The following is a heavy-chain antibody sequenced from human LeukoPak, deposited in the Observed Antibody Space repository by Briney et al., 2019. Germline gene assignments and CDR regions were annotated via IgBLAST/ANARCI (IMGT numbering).Heavy chain of an antibody. V-gene: IGHV3-66*01. CDR2: IYSGGRT. CDR3: ASPASSGEHGSYFFAY. J-gene: IGHJ4*02. Sequence: GGSLRLSCAASGFTVSNTYMSWVRQAPGEGLEWVSVIYSGGRTYYADSVKDRFAISRDASKNTLYLQMNSLRAEDTAVYYCASPASSGEHGSYFFAYWGQGTLVTVSS. CDR1: GFTVSNTY. D-gene: IGHD3-10*01.